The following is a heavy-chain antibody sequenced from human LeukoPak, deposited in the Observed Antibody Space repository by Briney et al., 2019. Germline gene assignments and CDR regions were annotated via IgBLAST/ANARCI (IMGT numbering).Heavy chain of an antibody. Sequence: GGSLRLSCAASGFTFSSYAMSWVPQAPEKGLEWFSTISGSGGGTYYADSVKGRFTISRDDSKNTLYLQMNSLRAEDTAVYYCVKDLGRYRNNCFDYWGQGTLVTVSS. CDR1: GFTFSSYA. J-gene: IGHJ4*02. CDR2: ISGSGGGT. D-gene: IGHD1-26*01. V-gene: IGHV3-23*01. CDR3: VKDLGRYRNNCFDY.